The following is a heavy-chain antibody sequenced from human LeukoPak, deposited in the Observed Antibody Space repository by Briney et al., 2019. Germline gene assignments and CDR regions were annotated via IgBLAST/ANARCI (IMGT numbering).Heavy chain of an antibody. V-gene: IGHV5-10-1*01. CDR2: IDPSDSYT. CDR1: GYSFTSYW. D-gene: IGHD2-2*01. CDR3: ARREYCSSTSCDDGMDV. J-gene: IGHJ6*02. Sequence: GESVRISCKGSGYSFTSYWISWVRQMPGKGLEWMGRIDPSDSYTNYSPSFQGHVTISADKSISTAYLQWSSLKASDTAMYYCARREYCSSTSCDDGMDVWGQGTTVTVSS.